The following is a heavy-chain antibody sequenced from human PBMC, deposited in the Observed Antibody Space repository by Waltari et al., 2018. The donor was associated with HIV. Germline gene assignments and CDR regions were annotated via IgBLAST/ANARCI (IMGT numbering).Heavy chain of an antibody. Sequence: QVQLVESGGGVVQPGRSLRLSCAASGLTFSSYGMHWVRSAPGQVLEWVAVISYEGSNKDYADSVKGRFTISRDNSKNKLYLQMSSLRAEDTAVYYCAKDKDSTVTTIFYYYGMDVWGQGTTVTVSS. J-gene: IGHJ6*02. CDR1: GLTFSSYG. CDR3: AKDKDSTVTTIFYYYGMDV. V-gene: IGHV3-30*18. D-gene: IGHD4-17*01. CDR2: ISYEGSNK.